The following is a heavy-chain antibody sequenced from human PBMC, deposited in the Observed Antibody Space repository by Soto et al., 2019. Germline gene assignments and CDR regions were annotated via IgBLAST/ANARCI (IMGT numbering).Heavy chain of an antibody. CDR2: ISYDGSNK. CDR1: GFTFSSYA. D-gene: IGHD6-19*01. J-gene: IGHJ3*02. V-gene: IGHV3-30-3*01. CDR3: ARERGKGSSGWPDAFDI. Sequence: GGSLRLSCAASGFTFSSYAMHWVRQAPGKGLEWVAVISYDGSNKYYADSVKGRFTISRDNSKNTLYLQMNSLRAEETAVYYCARERGKGSSGWPDAFDIWGQGTMVTVSS.